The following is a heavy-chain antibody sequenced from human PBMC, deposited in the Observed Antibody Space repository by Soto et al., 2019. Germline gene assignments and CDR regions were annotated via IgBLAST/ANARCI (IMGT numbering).Heavy chain of an antibody. CDR3: ARVCSGGSCYPDAFDI. CDR1: GYTFTSYA. V-gene: IGHV1-3*01. Sequence: ASVKVSCKASGYTFTSYAMHWVRQAPGQRLERMGWINAGNGNTKYSQKFQGRVTITRDTSASTAYMELSSLRSEDTVVFYCARVCSGGSCYPDAFDIWGQGTMVTVSS. J-gene: IGHJ3*02. CDR2: INAGNGNT. D-gene: IGHD2-15*01.